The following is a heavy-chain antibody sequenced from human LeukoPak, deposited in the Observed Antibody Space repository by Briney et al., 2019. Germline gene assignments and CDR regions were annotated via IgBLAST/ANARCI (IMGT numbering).Heavy chain of an antibody. V-gene: IGHV4-39*07. CDR3: ARDRDYYDSSGYYPTFDY. D-gene: IGHD3-22*01. J-gene: IGHJ4*02. Sequence: SETLSLTCTVSGGSISSSSYYWGWIRQPPGKGLEWIGSIYYSGSTYYNPSLKSRVTISVDTSKNQFSLKLSSVTAADTAVYYCARDRDYYDSSGYYPTFDYWGQGTLVTVSS. CDR1: GGSISSSSYY. CDR2: IYYSGST.